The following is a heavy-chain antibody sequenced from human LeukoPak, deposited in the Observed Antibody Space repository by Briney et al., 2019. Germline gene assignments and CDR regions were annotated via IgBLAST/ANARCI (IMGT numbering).Heavy chain of an antibody. CDR3: DRVLGANCNAGSCHWTCAFDT. V-gene: IGHV3-72*01. CDR2: PRNKRNSYPT. D-gene: IGHD2-15*01. CDR1: GFTFSHHY. Sequence: GGSLRLSCVASGFTFSHHYMDWVTQASAKGLEWVGRPRNKRNSYPTEYAASVKGRFSRSRDESKNSLYLQMNSLRSEDTDVYYCDRVLGANCNAGSCHWTCAFDTWGQGTMVSVSS. J-gene: IGHJ3*02.